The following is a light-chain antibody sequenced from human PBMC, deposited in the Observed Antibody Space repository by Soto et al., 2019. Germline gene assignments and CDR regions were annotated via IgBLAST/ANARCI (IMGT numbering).Light chain of an antibody. J-gene: IGKJ2*01. V-gene: IGKV1-5*03. CDR1: QSIDSW. CDR3: QQYKTYMYT. CDR2: RAS. Sequence: DIQMTQSPSTLSASVGDRVTITCRASQSIDSWLAWYQQKPGKAPKLLIYRASSLESGVPSRFSGGGSGTEFTLTISSLQPDDFATYYCQQYKTYMYTFAQGTKLEIK.